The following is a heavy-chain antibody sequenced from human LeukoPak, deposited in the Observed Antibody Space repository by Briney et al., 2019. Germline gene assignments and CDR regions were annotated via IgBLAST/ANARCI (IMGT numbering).Heavy chain of an antibody. V-gene: IGHV3-23*01. CDR3: YSTLVVVAATAAFDI. Sequence: GGSLRLSCAASGFTFSCYAMSWVRQAPGKGLEWVSAISGSGGSTYYADSVKGRFTISRDNSKNTLYLQMNSLRAEDTAVYYCYSTLVVVAATAAFDIWGQGTMVTVSS. CDR2: ISGSGGST. CDR1: GFTFSCYA. D-gene: IGHD2-15*01. J-gene: IGHJ3*02.